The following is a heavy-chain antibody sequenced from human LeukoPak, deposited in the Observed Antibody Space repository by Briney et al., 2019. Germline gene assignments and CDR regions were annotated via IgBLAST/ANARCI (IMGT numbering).Heavy chain of an antibody. CDR2: ISAYNGNT. D-gene: IGHD2-2*01. J-gene: IGHJ5*02. CDR1: GSTFTSYG. Sequence: ASVKVSCKASGSTFTSYGISWVRQAPGQGLEWMGWISAYNGNTNYAQKLLGRVTMTTDTSTSTAYMELRSLRSDDTAVYYCARASSHYCSSTSCPNWFDPWGQGTLVTASS. CDR3: ARASSHYCSSTSCPNWFDP. V-gene: IGHV1-18*01.